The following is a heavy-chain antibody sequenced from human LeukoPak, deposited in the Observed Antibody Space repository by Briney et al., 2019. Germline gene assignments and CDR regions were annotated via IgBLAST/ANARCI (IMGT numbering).Heavy chain of an antibody. J-gene: IGHJ4*02. CDR1: GFTFSSYS. CDR2: ISYSSSTI. V-gene: IGHV3-48*01. Sequence: PGGSLRLSCAASGFTFSSYSMNWVRQAPGKGLEWVSYISYSSSTIYYADSVKGRFTISRDQAKNSLYLQMNSLRAEDTAVYYCAREYCSSDSCYGPFDSWGQGTLVTVSS. CDR3: AREYCSSDSCYGPFDS. D-gene: IGHD2-2*01.